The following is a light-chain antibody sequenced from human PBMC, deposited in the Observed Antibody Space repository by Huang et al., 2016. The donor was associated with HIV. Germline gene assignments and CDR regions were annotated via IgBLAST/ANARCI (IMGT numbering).Light chain of an antibody. CDR3: QQSHSLPPA. V-gene: IGKV1-39*01. J-gene: IGKJ3*01. CDR2: GAS. Sequence: DVQMTQSPSSLSASVGDRVTIACRASQTLGTYLNWYQQKPGKVPGLLIYGASNLHSGVPSRFSGSGSGTDFTLTISSLQPEDFATYYCQQSHSLPPAFGPGTIVDFE. CDR1: QTLGTY.